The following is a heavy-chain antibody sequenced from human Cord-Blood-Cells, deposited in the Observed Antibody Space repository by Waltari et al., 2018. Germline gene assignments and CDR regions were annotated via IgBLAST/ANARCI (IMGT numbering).Heavy chain of an antibody. CDR3: ARDGSNWDSDAFDI. J-gene: IGHJ3*02. CDR1: GFTVSSNS. CDR2: IYSGGST. D-gene: IGHD1-7*01. V-gene: IGHV3-53*04. Sequence: EVQLVESGGGLVQPGGSLRLSCAASGFTVSSNSMSWFRQAPGKGLEWVSVIYSGGSTYYADSVKGRFTISRHNSKNTLYLQMNSLRAEDTAVYYCARDGSNWDSDAFDIWGQGTMVTVSS.